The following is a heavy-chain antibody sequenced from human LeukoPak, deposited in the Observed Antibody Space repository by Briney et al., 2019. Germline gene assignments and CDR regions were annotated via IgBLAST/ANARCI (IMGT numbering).Heavy chain of an antibody. Sequence: GGSLRLSCAASGFTFSGYYMSWIRQAPGKGLEWVSYISSSGSTIYYADSVKGRFTISRDNAKNSLYLQMNSLRAEDTAVYYCARVLYSNYLEYWGQGTLVTVSS. V-gene: IGHV3-11*04. D-gene: IGHD4-11*01. CDR1: GFTFSGYY. CDR3: ARVLYSNYLEY. CDR2: ISSSGSTI. J-gene: IGHJ4*02.